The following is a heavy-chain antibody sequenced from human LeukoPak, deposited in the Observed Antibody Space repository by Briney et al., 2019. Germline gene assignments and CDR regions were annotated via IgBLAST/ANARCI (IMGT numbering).Heavy chain of an antibody. CDR3: TTETYYYDSSGYYSGY. Sequence: GGSLRLSCAASGFTFSNAWMSWVRQAPGKGLVWVGRIKSKTDGGTTDYAAPVKGRFTISRDDSKNTLYLQMNSLKTEDTAVYYCTTETYYYDSSGYYSGYWGQGTLVTVSS. CDR2: IKSKTDGGTT. D-gene: IGHD3-22*01. CDR1: GFTFSNAW. V-gene: IGHV3-15*01. J-gene: IGHJ4*02.